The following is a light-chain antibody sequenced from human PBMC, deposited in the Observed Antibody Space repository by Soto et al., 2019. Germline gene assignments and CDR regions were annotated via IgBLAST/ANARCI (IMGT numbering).Light chain of an antibody. CDR1: SSDVGGYNY. Sequence: QSVLTQPRSVSGSPGQSVTISCTGTSSDVGGYNYVSWYQQHPGKAPKLMIYDVSKRPSGVPDRFSGSKSGNTASLTISGLQAEDEADYYCCSYAGSHTFEVFGTGTQLTVL. CDR3: CSYAGSHTFEV. J-gene: IGLJ1*01. V-gene: IGLV2-11*01. CDR2: DVS.